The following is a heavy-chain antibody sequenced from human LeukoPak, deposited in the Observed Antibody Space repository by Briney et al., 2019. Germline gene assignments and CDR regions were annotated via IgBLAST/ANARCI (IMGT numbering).Heavy chain of an antibody. CDR2: ITSSGATT. V-gene: IGHV3-23*01. D-gene: IGHD5-24*01. CDR1: GFTISTYA. J-gene: IGHJ4*02. Sequence: SGGSLRLSCAASGFTISTYAMTWVRQAPGKGLEWVSSITSSGATTYYADSVKGRFTISRDISKNTLYLQMNSLTAEDSAVYYRAKEFIAGDGHVDCDSWGQGTLVTVSS. CDR3: AKEFIAGDGHVDCDS.